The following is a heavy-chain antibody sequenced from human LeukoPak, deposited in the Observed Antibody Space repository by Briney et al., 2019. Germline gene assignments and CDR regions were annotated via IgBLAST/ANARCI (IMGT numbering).Heavy chain of an antibody. CDR1: GFTFSSYG. CDR3: ARDRSTGSYDY. J-gene: IGHJ4*02. CDR2: IWYNGNNK. D-gene: IGHD1-26*01. V-gene: IGHV3-33*01. Sequence: PGGSLRLSCVASGFTFSSYGMHWVRQAPGKGLEWVAVIWYNGNNKYYADSVKGRFAISRDNSKNTVYLQMNSLRAEDTAVYYCARDRSTGSYDYWGQGTLVSVSS.